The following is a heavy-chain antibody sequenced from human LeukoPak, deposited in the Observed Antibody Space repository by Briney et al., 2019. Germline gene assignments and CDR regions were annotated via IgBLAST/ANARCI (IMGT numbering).Heavy chain of an antibody. Sequence: GESLKISCKGSGYSFASYWIGWVRQMPGKGLEWMGIIYPGDSDTRYSPSFQGQVTISADKSISTAYLQWSSLKASDTAMYYCARDLVRGPSSSWFRGNDYGMDVWGQGTTVTVSS. CDR2: IYPGDSDT. D-gene: IGHD6-13*01. CDR3: ARDLVRGPSSSWFRGNDYGMDV. J-gene: IGHJ6*02. V-gene: IGHV5-51*01. CDR1: GYSFASYW.